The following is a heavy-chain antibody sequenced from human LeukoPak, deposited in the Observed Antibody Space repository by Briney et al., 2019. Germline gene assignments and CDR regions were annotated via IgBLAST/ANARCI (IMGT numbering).Heavy chain of an antibody. V-gene: IGHV1-69*04. CDR3: ARDDPLEVYYYYYGMDV. J-gene: IGHJ6*02. CDR1: GGTFSSYA. CDR2: IIPILGIA. Sequence: GASVKVSCKASGGTFSSYAISWVRQAPGQGLEWMGRIIPILGIANYAQKFQGRVTITADKSTSTAYMELSSLRSEDTAVYYCARDDPLEVYYYYYGMDVWGQGTTVTVSS.